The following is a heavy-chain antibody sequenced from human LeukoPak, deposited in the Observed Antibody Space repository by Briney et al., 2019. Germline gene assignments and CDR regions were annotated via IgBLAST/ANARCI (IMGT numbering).Heavy chain of an antibody. V-gene: IGHV4-59*01. CDR3: ATTEGWYYDILTGPDAFDI. J-gene: IGHJ3*02. D-gene: IGHD3-9*01. Sequence: PSETLSLTCTVSGGSISSYYWSWIRQPPGKGLEWIRYIYYSGSTNYNPSLKSRVTISVDTSKNQFSLKLSSVTAADTAVYYCATTEGWYYDILTGPDAFDIWGQGTMVTVSS. CDR2: IYYSGST. CDR1: GGSISSYY.